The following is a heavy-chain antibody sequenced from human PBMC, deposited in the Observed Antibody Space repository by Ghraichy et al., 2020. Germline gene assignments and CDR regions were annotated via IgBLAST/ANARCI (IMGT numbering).Heavy chain of an antibody. D-gene: IGHD6-19*01. J-gene: IGHJ6*02. CDR3: AREDLDSSGWNT. V-gene: IGHV3-7*01. CDR2: IKEDGGVK. Sequence: GGSMRLSCVGSGFTCSDYWMTWVRQAPGKGLEWVANIKEDGGVKHYVDSVEGLFSISRDNAKNSLYLQMNSLSAEDAAVYYCAREDLDSSGWNTWGHGTTVTVSS. CDR1: GFTCSDYW.